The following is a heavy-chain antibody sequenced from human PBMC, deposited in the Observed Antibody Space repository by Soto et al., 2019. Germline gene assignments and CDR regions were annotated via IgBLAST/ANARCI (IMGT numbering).Heavy chain of an antibody. CDR2: IYYRGST. CDR3: ASIGGGSGWYLGSDMDV. CDR1: GGSISSSY. J-gene: IGHJ6*03. D-gene: IGHD6-13*01. Sequence: PSETLSLTGTVPGGSISSSYWSWIRQPPGKGLEWIGYIYYRGSTNYNPSLKSRVTISVDTSKSQFSLKLSSVTAADAAVYYCASIGGGSGWYLGSDMDVWHKATRVT. V-gene: IGHV4-59*01.